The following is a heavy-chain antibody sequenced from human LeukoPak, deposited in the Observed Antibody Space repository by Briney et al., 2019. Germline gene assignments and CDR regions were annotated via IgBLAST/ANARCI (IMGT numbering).Heavy chain of an antibody. V-gene: IGHV3-73*01. CDR3: TPYRDRNWFDP. CDR1: GFTFSGSA. CDR2: ISSKANSYAT. D-gene: IGHD5-24*01. Sequence: GGSLKLSYAASGFTFSGSALHWVRQASGKGLGWVGRISSKANSYATTYAASVNGRFTISRDDSKNTAYLQMNSLKTEDTAVYYCTPYRDRNWFDPWGQGTLVTVSS. J-gene: IGHJ5*02.